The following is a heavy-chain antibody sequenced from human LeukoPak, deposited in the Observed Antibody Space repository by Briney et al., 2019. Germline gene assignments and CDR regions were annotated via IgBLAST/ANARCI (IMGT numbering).Heavy chain of an antibody. CDR3: ARDRSSSSWHPDAFDI. Sequence: GASVKVSCKASGYTFTSYGISWVRQAPGQGLEWMEWISAYNGNTNYAQKLQGRVTMTTDTSTSTAYMELRSLRSDDTAVYYCARDRSSSSWHPDAFDIWGQGTMVTVSS. D-gene: IGHD6-13*01. V-gene: IGHV1-18*01. CDR2: ISAYNGNT. J-gene: IGHJ3*02. CDR1: GYTFTSYG.